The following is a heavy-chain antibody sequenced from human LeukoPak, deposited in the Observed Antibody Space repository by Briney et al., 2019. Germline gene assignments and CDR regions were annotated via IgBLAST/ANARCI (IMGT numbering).Heavy chain of an antibody. CDR3: AREGYYDFWSGYYPYYFDY. CDR2: INWSGGST. J-gene: IGHJ4*02. Sequence: GGSLRLSCTASGFAFDEHGMSWVRQVPGKGLEWVSGINWSGGSTGYADPLRGRFTISRDNAKNSLYLQMDSLRAEDTALYYCAREGYYDFWSGYYPYYFDYWGQGTLVTVSS. V-gene: IGHV3-20*04. CDR1: GFAFDEHG. D-gene: IGHD3-3*01.